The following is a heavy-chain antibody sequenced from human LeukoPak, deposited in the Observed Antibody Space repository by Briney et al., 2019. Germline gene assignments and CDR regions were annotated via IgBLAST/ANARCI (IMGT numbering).Heavy chain of an antibody. J-gene: IGHJ3*01. CDR1: GFTFSTYG. V-gene: IGHV3-23*01. Sequence: GGTLRLSCAASGFTFSTYGMNWVRQAPGKGLEWVSGISPSGDITYYADSVMGRFSISRDNPKSTVSLQMSSLRAEDTALYYCVRDLHWGGFDVWGQGTMVTVSS. CDR2: ISPSGDIT. D-gene: IGHD7-27*01. CDR3: VRDLHWGGFDV.